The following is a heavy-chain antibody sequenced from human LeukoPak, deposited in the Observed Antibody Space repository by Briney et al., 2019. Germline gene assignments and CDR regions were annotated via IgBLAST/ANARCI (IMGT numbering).Heavy chain of an antibody. D-gene: IGHD2-15*01. CDR2: ISVSGNT. J-gene: IGHJ4*02. V-gene: IGHV3-23*01. CDR3: AKAPVTTCSGAYCYPFDY. CDR1: GFTLSSYA. Sequence: PGGSLRLSCAASGFTLSSYAMSWVRQGPGKGLEWVSAISVSGNTYHADSVMGGFTISRDSSKNTLYLQMNRLRAGDAAVYYCAKAPVTTCSGAYCYPFDYWSQGTLVTVSS.